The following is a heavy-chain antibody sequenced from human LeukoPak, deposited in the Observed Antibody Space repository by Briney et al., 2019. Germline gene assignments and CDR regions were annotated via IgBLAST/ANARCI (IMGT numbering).Heavy chain of an antibody. CDR2: IYSGGST. CDR3: ARVIAEYSSSTGGLYFDY. J-gene: IGHJ4*02. D-gene: IGHD6-6*01. CDR1: GFTVSSNY. Sequence: GGSLRLSCAAYGFTVSSNYMSLVRQAPGKGLEWVSVIYSGGSTYYADSVKGRFTISRDNSKNTLYLQMNSLRAEDTAVYYCARVIAEYSSSTGGLYFDYWGQGTLVTVSS. V-gene: IGHV3-66*01.